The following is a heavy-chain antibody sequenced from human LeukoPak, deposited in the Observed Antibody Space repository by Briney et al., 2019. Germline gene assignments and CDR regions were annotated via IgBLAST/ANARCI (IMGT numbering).Heavy chain of an antibody. CDR3: AKHGGYSYGYYSDY. J-gene: IGHJ4*02. Sequence: PGGSLRLSCAASGFTFGSYAMNWVRQAPGKGLEWVSGISGSGGTTYYADSVKGRFTISRDNSKNTLYLQMNSLRAEDTAVYYCAKHGGYSYGYYSDYWGQGTLVTVSS. CDR2: ISGSGGTT. CDR1: GFTFGSYA. V-gene: IGHV3-23*01. D-gene: IGHD5-18*01.